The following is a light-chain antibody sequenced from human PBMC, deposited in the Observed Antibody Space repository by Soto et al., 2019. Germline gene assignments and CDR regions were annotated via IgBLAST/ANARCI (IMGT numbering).Light chain of an antibody. Sequence: IVLTQSPGTLSLSPGERATLSCRASQSGSRNYLAWYQHKPGQAPRLLIYGASTRATGIPDRFSGSGSGTDFTLTIYRLEPEDFAVYCCQQYGSSPLTFGGGTKVEIK. J-gene: IGKJ4*01. V-gene: IGKV3-20*01. CDR2: GAS. CDR3: QQYGSSPLT. CDR1: QSGSRNY.